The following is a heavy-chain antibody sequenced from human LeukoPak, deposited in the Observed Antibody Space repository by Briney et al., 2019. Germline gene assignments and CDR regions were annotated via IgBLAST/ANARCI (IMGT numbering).Heavy chain of an antibody. CDR1: GGSFSDYY. V-gene: IGHV4-34*01. CDR3: ARGILVMVYATFDY. Sequence: SETLSLTRAVSGGSFSDYYWTWIRQTPGKGLEWIGEVIHSGRTNYNPSLESRVTISVDTSKNQFSLKLSSVTAADTAVYYCARGILVMVYATFDYWGQGTLVTVSS. CDR2: VIHSGRT. J-gene: IGHJ4*02. D-gene: IGHD2-8*01.